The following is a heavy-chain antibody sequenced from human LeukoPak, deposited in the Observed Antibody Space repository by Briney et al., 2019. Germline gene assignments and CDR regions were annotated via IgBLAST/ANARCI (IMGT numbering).Heavy chain of an antibody. V-gene: IGHV3-23*01. CDR2: ISGSGGST. CDR3: ARVYCSSTSCYTNYYYYGMDV. CDR1: GFTFSSYA. Sequence: LPGGSLRLSCAASGFTFSSYAMSWVRQAPGKGLEWVSAISGSGGSTYYADSVKGRFTISRDNSKNTLYLQMNSLRAEDTAVYYCARVYCSSTSCYTNYYYYGMDVWGQGTTVTVSS. J-gene: IGHJ6*02. D-gene: IGHD2-2*02.